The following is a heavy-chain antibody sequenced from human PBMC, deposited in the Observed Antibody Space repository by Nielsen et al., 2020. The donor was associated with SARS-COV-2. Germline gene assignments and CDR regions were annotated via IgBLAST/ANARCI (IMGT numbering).Heavy chain of an antibody. J-gene: IGHJ4*02. D-gene: IGHD5-18*01. Sequence: ASVKVSCKASGYTFTGYYMHWVRQAPGQGLEWMGWINPNNGVTNYAPKFQGRVTMTRDTSISTAYMELGSLTSDDTAVYYCVANGYGIYWGQGTLVAVSS. CDR3: VANGYGIY. CDR1: GYTFTGYY. V-gene: IGHV1-2*02. CDR2: INPNNGVT.